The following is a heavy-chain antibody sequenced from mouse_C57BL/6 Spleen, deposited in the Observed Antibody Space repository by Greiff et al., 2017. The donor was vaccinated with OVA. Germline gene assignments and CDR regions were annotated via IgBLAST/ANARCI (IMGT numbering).Heavy chain of an antibody. V-gene: IGHV1-5*01. D-gene: IGHD1-1*01. CDR2: IYPGNSDT. CDR3: TNYYGSSFAY. J-gene: IGHJ3*01. CDR1: GYTFTSYW. Sequence: VQLQQSGTVLARPGASVKMSCKTSGYTFTSYWMHWVKQRPGQGLEWIGAIYPGNSDTSYNQKFKGKAKLTAVTSASTAYMELSSLTNEDSAVYYCTNYYGSSFAYWGQGTLVTVSA.